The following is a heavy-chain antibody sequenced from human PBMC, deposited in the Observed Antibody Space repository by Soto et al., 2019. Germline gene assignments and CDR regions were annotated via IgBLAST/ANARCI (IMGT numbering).Heavy chain of an antibody. CDR3: ANQRGGYDRDFDY. CDR2: IYSGGST. D-gene: IGHD5-12*01. J-gene: IGHJ4*02. CDR1: GSTVSSNY. V-gene: IGHV3-66*01. Sequence: EVQLVESGGGLVQPGGSLRLSCAASGSTVSSNYMSWVRQAPGKGLEWVSVIYSGGSTYYADSVKGRFTISRDNSKNTLYLQMNSLRAEDTAVYYCANQRGGYDRDFDYWSQGTLVTVSS.